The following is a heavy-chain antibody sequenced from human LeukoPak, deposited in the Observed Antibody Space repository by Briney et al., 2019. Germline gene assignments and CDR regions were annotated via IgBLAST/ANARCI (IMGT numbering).Heavy chain of an antibody. J-gene: IGHJ6*03. CDR2: ISASGSVT. CDR3: ARDGVRAGIQLWLTGYYYYMDV. CDR1: GFSFSTYE. Sequence: GGSLRLSCAASGFSFSTYEMNWVRQAPGTGLEWISYISASGSVTHYADSVEGRFTISRDNGKNSLYLQMNSLRAEDTAVYYCARDGVRAGIQLWLTGYYYYMDVWGKGTTVTI. D-gene: IGHD5-18*01. V-gene: IGHV3-48*03.